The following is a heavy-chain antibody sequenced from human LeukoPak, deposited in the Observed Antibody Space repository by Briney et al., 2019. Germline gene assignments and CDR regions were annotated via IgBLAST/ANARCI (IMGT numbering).Heavy chain of an antibody. J-gene: IGHJ3*01. Sequence: SETLSLTCTVSGASVGSSSYYWGWIRQPPGKGLERIGTAYYTGDTYYSPSLKSRLSVSVDTSKNQLSLKLISVTAADSAVYYCARAWQWRLVCDAFDVWGQGTMVSVSS. CDR3: ARAWQWRLVCDAFDV. CDR1: GASVGSSSYY. V-gene: IGHV4-39*07. D-gene: IGHD6-19*01. CDR2: AYYTGDT.